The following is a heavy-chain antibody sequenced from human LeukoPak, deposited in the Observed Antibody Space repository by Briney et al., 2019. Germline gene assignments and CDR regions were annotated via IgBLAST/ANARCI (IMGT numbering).Heavy chain of an antibody. CDR2: ISYDGRDQ. D-gene: IGHD3-10*01. CDR3: ARIGLGVSFGSGFDY. V-gene: IGHV3-30-3*01. Sequence: GGSLRLSCVASGFSLRGYAMHWVRQAPGKGGLEWVTMISYDGRDQYYADSVEGRFTISRDDSKNTLFLQMNSLRVEDTAMYHCARIGLGVSFGSGFDYWGQGTLVTVTS. J-gene: IGHJ4*02. CDR1: GFSLRGYA.